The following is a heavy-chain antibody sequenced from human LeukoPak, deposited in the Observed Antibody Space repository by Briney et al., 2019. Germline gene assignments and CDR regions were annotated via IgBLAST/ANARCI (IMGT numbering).Heavy chain of an antibody. V-gene: IGHV3-15*01. D-gene: IGHD6-6*01. Sequence: GGSLRLSCAAPGITFSNAWMNWVRQAPGKGLEWLGRIKSKTDGGTADYAAPVKGRFTISRDDSKSTLYLQMNSLKIEDTAVYYCSTGDSSSSGWGQGTLVTVSS. CDR1: GITFSNAW. J-gene: IGHJ4*02. CDR2: IKSKTDGGTA. CDR3: STGDSSSSG.